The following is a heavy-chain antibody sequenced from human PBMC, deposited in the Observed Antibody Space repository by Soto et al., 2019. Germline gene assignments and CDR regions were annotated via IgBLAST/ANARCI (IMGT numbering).Heavy chain of an antibody. J-gene: IGHJ4*02. CDR2: ISGSGGST. V-gene: IGHV3-23*01. CDR3: AKDPSYYDYVWGSYRYYY. D-gene: IGHD3-16*02. CDR1: GFTFSSYA. Sequence: PGGSLRLSCAASGFTFSSYAMSWVRQAPGKGLEWVSAISGSGGSTYYADSVKGRFTISRDNSKNTLYLQMNSLRAEDTAVYYCAKDPSYYDYVWGSYRYYYWGQGTLVTVSS.